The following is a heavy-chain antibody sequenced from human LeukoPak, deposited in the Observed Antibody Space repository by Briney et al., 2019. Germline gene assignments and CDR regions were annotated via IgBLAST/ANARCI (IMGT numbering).Heavy chain of an antibody. J-gene: IGHJ6*02. Sequence: PGGSLRLSCAASGFTFSSYSMNWVRQAPGKGLEWVSSISSSSSFIYYADSVKGRFTISRDNAKNSLYLQMNSLRAEDTAVYYCARKGSGYRQFRGDYYYGMDVWGQGTTVTVSS. D-gene: IGHD3-10*01. CDR2: ISSSSSFI. CDR1: GFTFSSYS. CDR3: ARKGSGYRQFRGDYYYGMDV. V-gene: IGHV3-21*01.